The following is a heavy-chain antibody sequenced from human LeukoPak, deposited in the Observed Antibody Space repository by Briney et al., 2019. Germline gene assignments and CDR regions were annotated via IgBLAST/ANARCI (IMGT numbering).Heavy chain of an antibody. Sequence: GGSLRLSCAASGFTFSSYSMNWVRQAPGKGLEWVSSISSSNSYIYNADSVKGRFTISRDNAKNSLYLQMNSLRAADTAVYYCARDQGLLVVAGRFGYWGQGTLVTVSS. J-gene: IGHJ4*02. CDR2: ISSSNSYI. CDR3: ARDQGLLVVAGRFGY. V-gene: IGHV3-21*01. D-gene: IGHD6-19*01. CDR1: GFTFSSYS.